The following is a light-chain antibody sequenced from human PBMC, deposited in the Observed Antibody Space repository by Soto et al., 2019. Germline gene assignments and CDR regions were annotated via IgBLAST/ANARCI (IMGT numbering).Light chain of an antibody. Sequence: DIQMTQSPSSVSASVGDRVTITCRARQGISTSLAWYQQKPGAAPKLLMYTASSLQDGVPSRFSGSVSGTDFTLTISSLQPEDFATYYCQHSKTNSLPITFGQGTRLEIK. J-gene: IGKJ5*01. CDR2: TAS. V-gene: IGKV1-12*01. CDR1: QGISTS. CDR3: QHSKTNSLPIT.